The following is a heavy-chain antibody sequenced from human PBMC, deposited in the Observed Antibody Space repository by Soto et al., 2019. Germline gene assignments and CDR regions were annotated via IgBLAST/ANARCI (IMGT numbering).Heavy chain of an antibody. CDR1: GFTFSSYA. CDR3: ARDTTIFGVATMEYFQH. D-gene: IGHD3-3*01. CDR2: ISYDGSNK. V-gene: IGHV3-30-3*01. J-gene: IGHJ1*01. Sequence: GGSLRLSCAASGFTFSSYAMHWVRQAPGKGLEWVAVISYDGSNKYYADSVKGRFTISRDNSKNTLYLQMNSLRAEDTAVYYCARDTTIFGVATMEYFQHWGQGTLVTVSS.